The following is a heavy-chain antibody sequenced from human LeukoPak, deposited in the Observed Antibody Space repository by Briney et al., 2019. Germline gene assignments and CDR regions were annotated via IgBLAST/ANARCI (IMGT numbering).Heavy chain of an antibody. CDR2: ISSSGSTI. Sequence: GGSLRLSCAASGFTFSDYYMSWIRQAPGKGLEWVSYISSSGSTIYYADSVKGRFTISRDNAKNSLYLQMNSQRAEGTAVYYCATYYDILTGGGRAFDYWGQGTLVTVSS. CDR3: ATYYDILTGGGRAFDY. CDR1: GFTFSDYY. J-gene: IGHJ4*02. V-gene: IGHV3-11*01. D-gene: IGHD3-9*01.